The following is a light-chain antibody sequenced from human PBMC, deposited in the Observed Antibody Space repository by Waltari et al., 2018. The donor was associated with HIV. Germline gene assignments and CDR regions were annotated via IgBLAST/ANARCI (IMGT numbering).Light chain of an antibody. V-gene: IGLV2-14*03. CDR1: SSEVGCCNY. CDR3: SSYTSSSTLV. CDR2: DVS. J-gene: IGLJ3*02. Sequence: QCARTPPASVSGSPGPPLTNPCSGTSSEVGCCNYVAWYQQHPGKAPKLMIYDVSNRPSGVSNRFSGSKSGNTASLTISGLQAEDEADYYCSSYTSSSTLVFGGGTKLTVL.